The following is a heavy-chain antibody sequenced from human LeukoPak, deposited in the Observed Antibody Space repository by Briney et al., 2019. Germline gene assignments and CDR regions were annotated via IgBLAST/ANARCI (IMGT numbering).Heavy chain of an antibody. CDR2: ISSSSSYI. CDR1: GFTFSSYS. CDR3: ARLTGGYRLIDY. J-gene: IGHJ4*02. V-gene: IGHV3-21*01. Sequence: GGSLRLSCAASGFTFSSYSMNWVRQAPGKGLEWVSSISSSSSYIYYADSVKGRFTISRDNAKNSLYLQMNSLRAEDTAVYYCARLTGGYRLIDYWGQGTLVTVSS. D-gene: IGHD7-27*01.